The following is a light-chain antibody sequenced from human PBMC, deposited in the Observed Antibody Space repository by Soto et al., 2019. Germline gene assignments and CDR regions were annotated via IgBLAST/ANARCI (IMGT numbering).Light chain of an antibody. CDR1: QSVSSSY. CDR2: GAS. Sequence: EIVLTQSPGTLSLSPGERATLSCRASQSVSSSYIAWYQQKPGQAPRLLIYGASSMATGIPDRFSGSGSGTDLTLTISRLEPEDFAVYYCQQYGSLPFTFGPGTKVGIK. V-gene: IGKV3-20*01. J-gene: IGKJ3*01. CDR3: QQYGSLPFT.